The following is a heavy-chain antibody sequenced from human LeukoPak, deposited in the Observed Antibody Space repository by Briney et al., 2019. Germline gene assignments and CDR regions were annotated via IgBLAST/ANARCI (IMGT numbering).Heavy chain of an antibody. Sequence: ETLSLTCTVSGYSISSGYYWGWIRQPPGKGLEWIGSIYHSGSTYYNPSLKSRVTISVDTSKNQFSLKLSSVTAADTAVYYCARGLGGDYGDEGDYWGQGTLVSVSS. V-gene: IGHV4-38-2*02. D-gene: IGHD4-17*01. CDR2: IYHSGST. CDR1: GYSISSGYY. J-gene: IGHJ4*02. CDR3: ARGLGGDYGDEGDY.